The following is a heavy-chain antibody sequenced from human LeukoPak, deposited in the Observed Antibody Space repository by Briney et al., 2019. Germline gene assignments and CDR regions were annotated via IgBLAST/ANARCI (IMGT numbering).Heavy chain of an antibody. J-gene: IGHJ3*02. D-gene: IGHD3-10*01. CDR1: GGSFSGYY. CDR3: AKSNGYGLVDI. CDR2: INHSGST. V-gene: IGHV4-34*01. Sequence: SETLSLTCAVYGGSFSGYYWSWIRQPPGRGLEWIGEINHSGSTNYNPSLKSRVTISVDTSKNQFSLKLNSVTAADTAVYYCAKSNGYGLVDIWGQGTMVTVSS.